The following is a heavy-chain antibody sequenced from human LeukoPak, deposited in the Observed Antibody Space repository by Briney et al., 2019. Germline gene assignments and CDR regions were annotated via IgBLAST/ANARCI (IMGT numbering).Heavy chain of an antibody. Sequence: GGSLRLSCAASGFTVSSNYISWVRQAPGKGLEWVSITYSDGNTNYADSVKGRFTISRDNSKNTLSLRMNSLGGEDTAVYFCARKNDLFNAAFDIWGQGTVVTVSS. CDR2: TYSDGNT. D-gene: IGHD1-1*01. V-gene: IGHV3-53*01. CDR3: ARKNDLFNAAFDI. J-gene: IGHJ3*02. CDR1: GFTVSSNY.